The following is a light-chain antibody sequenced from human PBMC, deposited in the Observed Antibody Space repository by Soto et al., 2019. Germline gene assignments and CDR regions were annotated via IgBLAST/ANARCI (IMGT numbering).Light chain of an antibody. Sequence: DIQMTQSPSTLSASVGDRVTITCRASQSIYRWLAWYQQKPGKAPKLLIYDASSLESGVPSRFSGSGSGTDFTLTVSSLQPDDFAAYFCQQRGKWPSTFGPGTKVEMK. CDR2: DAS. CDR1: QSIYRW. CDR3: QQRGKWPST. J-gene: IGKJ2*02. V-gene: IGKV1-5*01.